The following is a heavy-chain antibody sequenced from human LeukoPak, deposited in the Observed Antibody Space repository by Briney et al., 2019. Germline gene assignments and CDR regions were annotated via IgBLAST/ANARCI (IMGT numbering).Heavy chain of an antibody. Sequence: SETLSLTCTVSGGSISSYYWSWIRQPPGKGLEWIGSIYYSGSTYYNPSLKSRVTISVDTSKNQFSLKLSSVTAADTAVYYCARDGGGSYSSGIDYWGQGTLVTVSS. D-gene: IGHD6-19*01. CDR1: GGSISSYY. CDR3: ARDGGGSYSSGIDY. J-gene: IGHJ4*02. CDR2: IYYSGST. V-gene: IGHV4-59*12.